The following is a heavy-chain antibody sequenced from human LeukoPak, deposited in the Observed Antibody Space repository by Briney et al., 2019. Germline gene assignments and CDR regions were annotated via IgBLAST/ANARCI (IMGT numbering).Heavy chain of an antibody. J-gene: IGHJ4*02. Sequence: PSETLSLTCTVSGGSISSYYWSWIRQPPGKGLEWIGYIYYSGSTNYNPSLKSRVTISVDTSKNQFSLKLSSMTAADTAVYYCARDQLWFGYWGQGTLVTVSS. D-gene: IGHD5-18*01. CDR1: GGSISSYY. CDR2: IYYSGST. V-gene: IGHV4-59*01. CDR3: ARDQLWFGY.